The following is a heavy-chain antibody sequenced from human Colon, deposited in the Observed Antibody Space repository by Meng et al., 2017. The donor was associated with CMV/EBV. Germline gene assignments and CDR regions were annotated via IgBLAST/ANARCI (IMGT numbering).Heavy chain of an antibody. CDR3: ARRSCASVSCYSGWFDP. J-gene: IGHJ5*02. CDR1: GFTFRSYA. V-gene: IGHV3-23*01. D-gene: IGHD2-2*01. CDR2: ISGSGGTR. Sequence: GGSLRLSCAASGFTFRSYAMSWVRQAPGKGLEWVSAISGSGGTRDYADSVKGRFTMSRDNSENTLYLQMDYLRVEDTAVYYCARRSCASVSCYSGWFDPWGQGTLVTVSS.